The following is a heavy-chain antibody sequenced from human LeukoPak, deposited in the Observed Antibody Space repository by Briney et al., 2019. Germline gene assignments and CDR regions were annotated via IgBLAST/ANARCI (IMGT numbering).Heavy chain of an antibody. J-gene: IGHJ4*02. V-gene: IGHV4-34*01. CDR1: GGSFGGYY. Sequence: SETLSLTCAVYGGSFGGYYWSWIRQPPGKGLEWIGEINHSGSTNYNPSLKSRVTISVDTSKNQFSLKLSSVTAADTAVYYCARGGYYDYVWGSYRLTLFDYWGQGTLVTVSS. D-gene: IGHD3-16*02. CDR3: ARGGYYDYVWGSYRLTLFDY. CDR2: INHSGST.